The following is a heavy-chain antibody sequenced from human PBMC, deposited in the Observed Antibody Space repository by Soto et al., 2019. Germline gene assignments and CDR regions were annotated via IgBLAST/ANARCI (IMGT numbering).Heavy chain of an antibody. CDR1: GDSISNSY. V-gene: IGHV4-59*01. D-gene: IGHD6-19*01. Sequence: QVQLQESGPGLVKPSETLSLTCNVSGDSISNSYWSWIRQPPGKGLEWIAYIYYSGTTNYNPSLETSVTISMDASKNQFSLRLTPVTAADTAVYYCAKAVIHQWLVHDAFDIWGQGTLVTVSS. CDR3: AKAVIHQWLVHDAFDI. J-gene: IGHJ3*02. CDR2: IYYSGTT.